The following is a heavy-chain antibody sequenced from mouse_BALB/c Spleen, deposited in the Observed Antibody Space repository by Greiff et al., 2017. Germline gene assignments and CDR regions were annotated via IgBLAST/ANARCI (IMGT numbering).Heavy chain of an antibody. CDR1: GYSFTGYF. V-gene: IGHV1-37*01. CDR2: INPYNGDT. Sequence: EVKVVESGPELVKPGASVKISCKASGYSFTGYFMNWVKQSHGKSLEWIGRINPYNGDTFYNQKFKGKATLTVDKSSSTAHMELLSLTSEDSAVYYCGRGYDYPFAYWGQGTLVTVSA. CDR3: GRGYDYPFAY. D-gene: IGHD2-4*01. J-gene: IGHJ3*01.